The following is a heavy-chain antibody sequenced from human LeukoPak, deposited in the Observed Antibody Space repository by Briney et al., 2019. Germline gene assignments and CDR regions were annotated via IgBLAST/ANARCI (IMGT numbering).Heavy chain of an antibody. CDR2: IYHSGST. J-gene: IGHJ4*02. D-gene: IGHD3-10*01. CDR1: GGSISSYY. CDR3: ASPEAYGSGMH. Sequence: SETLSLTCTVSGGSISSYYWSWVRQPPGKGLEWIGEIYHSGSTNYNPSLKGRVAISVDTSKNHFSLKLSSVTAADTAVYYCASPEAYGSGMHWGQGTLVTVSS. V-gene: IGHV4-59*12.